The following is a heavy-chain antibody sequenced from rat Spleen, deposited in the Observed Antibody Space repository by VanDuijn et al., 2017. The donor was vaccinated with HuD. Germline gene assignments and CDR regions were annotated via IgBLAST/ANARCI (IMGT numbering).Heavy chain of an antibody. J-gene: IGHJ3*01. V-gene: IGHV3-3*01. Sequence: EVQLQESGPGLVKPSQSLSLTCSVTGHSITSSYRWNWIRKFPGNKLEWMGYINSAGTTTYNPSLKSRISITRDTSKNQFFVQVNSITTEDTATYYCARLGMEGIGNWFTYWGQGTLVTVSS. CDR2: INSAGTT. CDR3: ARLGMEGIGNWFTY. CDR1: GHSITSSYR. D-gene: IGHD1-11*01.